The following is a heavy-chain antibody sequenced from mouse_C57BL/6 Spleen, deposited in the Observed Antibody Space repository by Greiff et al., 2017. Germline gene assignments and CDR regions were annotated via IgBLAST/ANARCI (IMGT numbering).Heavy chain of an antibody. CDR3: ARGSDWAVGAY. CDR1: GYSIPTGYY. J-gene: IGHJ3*01. V-gene: IGHV3-6*01. CDR2: ISYDGSN. Sequence: EVKLQESGPGLVKPSQSLSLTCSVTGYSIPTGYYWNWIRQFPGNKLEWMGYISYDGSNNYNPSLKNRISITRYTSKNQFFLKLNSVTTEDTATYYCARGSDWAVGAYWGQGTLVTVSA. D-gene: IGHD2-13*01.